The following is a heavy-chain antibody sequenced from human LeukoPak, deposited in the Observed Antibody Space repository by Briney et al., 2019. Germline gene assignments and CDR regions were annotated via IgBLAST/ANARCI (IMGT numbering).Heavy chain of an antibody. CDR2: ISWNSGSI. CDR1: RFTSDDYA. CDR3: AKESRMGAFDI. V-gene: IGHV3-9*02. D-gene: IGHD2-8*01. J-gene: IGHJ3*02. Sequence: GGSPRPSCAASRFTSDDYAMRWVRQAPGKGLERVSGISWNSGSIGYAVSVKGRFTTSRDNAKNSLYMQRNSLRAEYSALYYCAKESRMGAFDIWGQGTMVTVSS.